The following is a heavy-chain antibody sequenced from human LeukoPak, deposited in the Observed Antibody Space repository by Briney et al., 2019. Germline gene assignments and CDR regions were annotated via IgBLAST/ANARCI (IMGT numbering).Heavy chain of an antibody. CDR2: INPSGGST. CDR3: ARDWQTGTLDY. D-gene: IGHD1-7*01. V-gene: IGHV1-46*01. Sequence: ASVKVSCKASGYTFTSYYMHWVRQAPGQGLEWMGIINPSGGSTSYAQKFQGRVTKTRDMSTSTVYMELSSLRSEDTAVYYCARDWQTGTLDYWGQGTLVTVSS. J-gene: IGHJ4*02. CDR1: GYTFTSYY.